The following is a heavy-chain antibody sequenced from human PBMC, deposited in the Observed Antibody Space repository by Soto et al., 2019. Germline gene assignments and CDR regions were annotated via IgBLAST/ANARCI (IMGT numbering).Heavy chain of an antibody. CDR1: GGSISSSSYY. CDR3: ARLFFYREYYFDY. Sequence: SETLSLTCTVSGGSISSSSYYWGWIRQPPGKGLEWIGSIYYSGSTYYNPSLKSRVTISVDTSKNQFSLKLSSVTAADTAVYYCARLFFYREYYFDYWGQGTLVTVSS. CDR2: IYYSGST. D-gene: IGHD3-10*01. V-gene: IGHV4-39*01. J-gene: IGHJ4*02.